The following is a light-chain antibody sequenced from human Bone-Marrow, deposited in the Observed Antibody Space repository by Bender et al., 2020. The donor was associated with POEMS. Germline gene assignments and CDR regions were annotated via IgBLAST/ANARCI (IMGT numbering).Light chain of an antibody. V-gene: IGLV2-14*02. CDR2: EVT. CDR1: SSDVGNFYL. Sequence: QSALTQPASVSGSPGQSITISCTATSSDVGNFYLVSWYQQYPGKAPKLMIYEVTKRPSGVPDRFSGSKSGNTASLTISGLQAEDEADYYCSSYTRAGNVVFGGGTKVTVL. CDR3: SSYTRAGNVV. J-gene: IGLJ2*01.